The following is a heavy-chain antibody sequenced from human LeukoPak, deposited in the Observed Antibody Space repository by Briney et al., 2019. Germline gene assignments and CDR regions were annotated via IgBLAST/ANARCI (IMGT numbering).Heavy chain of an antibody. V-gene: IGHV7-4-1*02. CDR3: ARVPFVVVGTTGNWFDP. Sequence: ASVKVSCKASGYTFTNYAMNWVRQAPGQGLEWMGWINTNTGNPTYAQGFTGRFDFSLDTLVSTAYLQISRLKPEDTAVYYCARVPFVVVGTTGNWFDPWGQGTLVTVSS. CDR2: INTNTGNP. J-gene: IGHJ5*02. D-gene: IGHD1-26*01. CDR1: GYTFTNYA.